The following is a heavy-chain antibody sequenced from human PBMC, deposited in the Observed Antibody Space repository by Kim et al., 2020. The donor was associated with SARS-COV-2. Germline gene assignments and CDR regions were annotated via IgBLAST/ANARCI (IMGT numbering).Heavy chain of an antibody. CDR3: AKLLRSMDY. Sequence: GSRKAAGSVKGRCTIARDNSKNPLYLQMNSLRAEDTAVYYCAKLLRSMDYWGQGTLVTVSS. J-gene: IGHJ4*02. V-gene: IGHV3-23*01. CDR2: GSR. D-gene: IGHD1-26*01.